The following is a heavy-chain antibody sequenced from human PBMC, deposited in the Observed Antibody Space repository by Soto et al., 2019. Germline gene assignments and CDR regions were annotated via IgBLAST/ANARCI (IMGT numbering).Heavy chain of an antibody. D-gene: IGHD3-16*01. Sequence: PSETLSLTCTVSGGSISSGDYYRSWIRQPPGKGLEWIGYIYYSGSTYYNPSLKSRVTISVDTPKNQFSLKLSSVTAADTAVYYCARVGPNWVWFDPWGQGTLVTVSS. CDR2: IYYSGST. V-gene: IGHV4-30-4*01. J-gene: IGHJ5*02. CDR1: GGSISSGDYY. CDR3: ARVGPNWVWFDP.